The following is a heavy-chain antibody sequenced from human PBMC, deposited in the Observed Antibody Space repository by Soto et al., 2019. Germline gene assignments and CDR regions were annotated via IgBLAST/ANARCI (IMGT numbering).Heavy chain of an antibody. J-gene: IGHJ2*01. CDR1: GFIFSSYG. Sequence: QVLLEESGGGVVQPGRSLRLSCAASGFIFSSYGMHWVRQAPGKGLEWVAVIWYDGSNKYYADSVKGRFTISRDNSKNTLYLQMNSLGAEDTAVYYCARIPQIAVAGTRFGYFDLWGRGTLVTVSS. V-gene: IGHV3-33*01. CDR3: ARIPQIAVAGTRFGYFDL. CDR2: IWYDGSNK. D-gene: IGHD6-19*01.